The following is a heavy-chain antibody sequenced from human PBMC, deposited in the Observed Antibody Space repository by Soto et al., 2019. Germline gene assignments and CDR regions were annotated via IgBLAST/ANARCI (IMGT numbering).Heavy chain of an antibody. CDR1: GGSISRSNW. J-gene: IGHJ3*02. CDR3: ARLETRGAFDI. V-gene: IGHV4-4*02. CDR2: IYHSGST. Sequence: SETLSLTCAVSGGSISRSNWWRWVRQPPGKGLEWIGEIYHSGSTNYNPSLKSRVTISVDKSKNQFSLKLSSVTAADTAVYYCARLETRGAFDIWGQGTMVTVSS. D-gene: IGHD4-17*01.